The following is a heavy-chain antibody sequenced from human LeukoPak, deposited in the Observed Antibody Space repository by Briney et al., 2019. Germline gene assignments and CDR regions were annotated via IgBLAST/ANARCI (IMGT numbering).Heavy chain of an antibody. CDR1: GGTFSSYA. CDR2: IIPIFGIA. V-gene: IGHV1-69*04. J-gene: IGHJ3*02. Sequence: GASVKVSCKASGGTFSSYAISWVRQAPGQGLEWMGRIIPIFGIANYAQKLQGRVTITADKSTSTAYMELSSLRSEDTAVYYCASGPDFWSGYAAGDAFDIWGQGTMVTVSS. D-gene: IGHD3-3*01. CDR3: ASGPDFWSGYAAGDAFDI.